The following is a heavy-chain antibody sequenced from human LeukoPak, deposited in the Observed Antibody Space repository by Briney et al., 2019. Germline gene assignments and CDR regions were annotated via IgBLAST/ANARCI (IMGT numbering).Heavy chain of an antibody. D-gene: IGHD3-22*01. CDR2: ISWNSGSI. V-gene: IGHV3-9*01. CDR3: AKGVSLDYYDSSGHYLD. CDR1: GFTFDDYA. Sequence: GGSLRLSCAASGFTFDDYAMHWVRQAPGKGLEWVSGISWNSGSIGYADSVKGRFTISRDNAKNSLYLQMNSLRAEDTALYYCAKGVSLDYYDSSGHYLDWGQGTLVTVSS. J-gene: IGHJ4*02.